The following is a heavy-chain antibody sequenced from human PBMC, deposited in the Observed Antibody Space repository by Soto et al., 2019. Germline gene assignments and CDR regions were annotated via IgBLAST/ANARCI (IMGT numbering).Heavy chain of an antibody. J-gene: IGHJ4*02. CDR1: GFKFGSYG. CDR3: AKDHEWETTLTPRLLDH. Sequence: QVQLVESGGGVVQPGRSLRLSCAASGFKFGSYGMHWVRQAPGKGLEWVALISFDGSNKHYGDSVKGRFAISRDTTKKTLYLQMNSLGAEDTAFYCCAKDHEWETTLTPRLLDHWGQGTLVIVSP. CDR2: ISFDGSNK. V-gene: IGHV3-30*18. D-gene: IGHD4-17*01.